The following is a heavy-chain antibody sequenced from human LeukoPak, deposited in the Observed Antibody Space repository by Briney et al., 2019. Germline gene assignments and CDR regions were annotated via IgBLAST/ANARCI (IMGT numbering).Heavy chain of an antibody. Sequence: PGGSLRLSCAASGFTFSSYALSWVRQAPGKGLEWVTIISGSGGSTYYADSVKGRFTISRDNSKNTLYVQMNSLRAEDTAVYYCAKDPSSSDGMDVWGQGTTVTVSS. CDR2: ISGSGGST. D-gene: IGHD6-6*01. CDR3: AKDPSSSDGMDV. J-gene: IGHJ6*02. V-gene: IGHV3-23*01. CDR1: GFTFSSYA.